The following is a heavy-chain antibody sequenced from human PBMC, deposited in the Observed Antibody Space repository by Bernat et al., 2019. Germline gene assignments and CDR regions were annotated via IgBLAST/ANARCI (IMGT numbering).Heavy chain of an antibody. CDR1: GFTVSNNY. V-gene: IGHV3-53*02. J-gene: IGHJ4*02. CDR2: VYPSGIT. Sequence: EVQLVETGGGLIQPGGSLRLSCAASGFTVSNNYMSWVRQAPGKGLEWVSVVYPSGITYYADSVKGRFTLSRDNSKNSLSIQMNNLRAEDTAVYYCARATWSYLPSDYWGQGTLVTVSS. CDR3: ARATWSYLPSDY.